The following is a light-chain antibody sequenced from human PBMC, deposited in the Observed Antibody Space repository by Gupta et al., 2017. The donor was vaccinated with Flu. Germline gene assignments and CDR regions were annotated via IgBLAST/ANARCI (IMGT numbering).Light chain of an antibody. Sequence: EIVMTQSPATLSVSPGERATLSCRASQSVSSNLAWYQQKPGQAPRLLIYGASTRATGIPARFSGSGSGTEFTLTISSRQSEDFAVYYCQQYKNWPPITFGQGTXLEIK. J-gene: IGKJ5*01. CDR1: QSVSSN. CDR2: GAS. V-gene: IGKV3-15*01. CDR3: QQYKNWPPIT.